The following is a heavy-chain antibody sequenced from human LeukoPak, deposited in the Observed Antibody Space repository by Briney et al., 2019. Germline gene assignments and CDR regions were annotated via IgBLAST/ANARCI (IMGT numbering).Heavy chain of an antibody. Sequence: KTGGSLRLSCAASGFTFSDFHMSWLRQAPGKGLEWVSYISSSGATIYYADSVKGRFTISRDNAKNSLYLQMNSLRAEDTAMNYCARDSAAFSKYVGDYWGQGTLVTVSS. CDR1: GFTFSDFH. D-gene: IGHD4-11*01. CDR3: ARDSAAFSKYVGDY. CDR2: ISSSGATI. V-gene: IGHV3-11*04. J-gene: IGHJ4*02.